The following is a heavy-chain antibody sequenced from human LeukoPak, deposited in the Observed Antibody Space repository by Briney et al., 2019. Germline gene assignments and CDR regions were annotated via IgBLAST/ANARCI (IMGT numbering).Heavy chain of an antibody. V-gene: IGHV3-21*01. CDR3: ARDSHGGLLGFEY. Sequence: GGSLRLSCAASGFTFSSYSMNWVRQAPGKGLEWVSSISSSSSYIYYADSVKGRFTISRDNAKNSLYLQMNSLRAEDTAVYYCARDSHGGLLGFEYWGQGTLVTVSS. CDR2: ISSSSSYI. J-gene: IGHJ4*02. CDR1: GFTFSSYS. D-gene: IGHD3-10*01.